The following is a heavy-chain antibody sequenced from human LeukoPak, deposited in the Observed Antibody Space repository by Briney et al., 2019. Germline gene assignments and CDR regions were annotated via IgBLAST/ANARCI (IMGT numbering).Heavy chain of an antibody. Sequence: PSETLSLTCTVSSGSISSTNYCWGWIRQPPGKGLEWIGSIYYTGNTYYNAPLKTPVSISIDMSKNQFSLKITSVTAADTGVYYCARQTGSGLFILPGGQGTLVTVSS. D-gene: IGHD3/OR15-3a*01. CDR3: ARQTGSGLFILP. V-gene: IGHV4-39*01. CDR2: IYYTGNT. J-gene: IGHJ4*02. CDR1: SGSISSTNYC.